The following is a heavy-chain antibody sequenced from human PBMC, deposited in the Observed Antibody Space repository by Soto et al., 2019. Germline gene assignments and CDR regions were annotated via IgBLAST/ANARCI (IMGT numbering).Heavy chain of an antibody. Sequence: GGSLRLSCAASGFTFSSYSMNWVRQAPGKGLEWVSSISSSSSYIYYADSVKGRFTISRDNAKNSLYLQMNSLRAEDTAVYYCARDPGGGSSPYYYYYGMDVWGQGTTVTVSS. CDR3: ARDPGGGSSPYYYYYGMDV. CDR2: ISSSSSYI. CDR1: GFTFSSYS. D-gene: IGHD1-26*01. J-gene: IGHJ6*02. V-gene: IGHV3-21*01.